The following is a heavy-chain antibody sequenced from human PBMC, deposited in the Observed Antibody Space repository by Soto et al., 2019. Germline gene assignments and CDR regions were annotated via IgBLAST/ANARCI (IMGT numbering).Heavy chain of an antibody. Sequence: SETLSLTCTVSGGSISSSSYYWGWIRQPPXKGLEWIGSIYYSGSTYYNPSLKSRVTISVDTSKNQFSLKLSSVTAADTAVYYCARHLEYSSSWGYYYRMDVWGQGTTVTVSS. D-gene: IGHD6-13*01. CDR2: IYYSGST. V-gene: IGHV4-39*01. J-gene: IGHJ6*02. CDR1: GGSISSSSYY. CDR3: ARHLEYSSSWGYYYRMDV.